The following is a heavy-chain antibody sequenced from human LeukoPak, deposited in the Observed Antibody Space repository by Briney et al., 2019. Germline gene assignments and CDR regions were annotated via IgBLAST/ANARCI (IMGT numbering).Heavy chain of an antibody. Sequence: ASVKVSCKASGGTFSSYAISWVRQAPGQGLEWMGGIIPIFGTANYAQKFQGRVTITTDESMSTAYVELSSLRSEDTAVYYCARLAPNTPTERHFDYWGQGTLVTVSS. CDR2: IIPIFGTA. J-gene: IGHJ4*02. D-gene: IGHD1-1*01. CDR3: ARLAPNTPTERHFDY. V-gene: IGHV1-69*05. CDR1: GGTFSSYA.